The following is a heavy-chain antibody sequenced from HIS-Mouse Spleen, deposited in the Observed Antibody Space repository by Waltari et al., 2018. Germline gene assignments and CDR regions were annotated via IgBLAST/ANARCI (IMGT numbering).Heavy chain of an antibody. V-gene: IGHV4-39*07. Sequence: QLQLQESGPGLVKPSETLSLTCTVSGGSISSSSYYWGWFRQPPGKGLEWIGCIYYSGSTYYNPSLKSRVTISVDTSKNQFSLKLSSVTAADTAVYYCAREIPYSSSWYDWYFDLWGRGTLVTVSS. D-gene: IGHD6-13*01. J-gene: IGHJ2*01. CDR1: GGSISSSSYY. CDR3: AREIPYSSSWYDWYFDL. CDR2: IYYSGST.